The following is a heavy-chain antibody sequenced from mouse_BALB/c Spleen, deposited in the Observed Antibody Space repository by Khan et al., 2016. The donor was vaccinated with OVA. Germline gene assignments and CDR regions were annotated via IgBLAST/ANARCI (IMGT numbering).Heavy chain of an antibody. CDR2: IIPSNDYT. Sequence: QVQLQQSGAELARPGASVKMSCKASGYTFTTYTIHWVKQRPGQGLEWIGYIIPSNDYTNYNQKFKDRATLTADKSSSTAYMQLSSLTSEDSAVYYCAREGAYYRSDGWFAYWGQGTLVTGSA. CDR3: AREGAYYRSDGWFAY. V-gene: IGHV1-4*01. J-gene: IGHJ3*01. D-gene: IGHD2-14*01. CDR1: GYTFTTYT.